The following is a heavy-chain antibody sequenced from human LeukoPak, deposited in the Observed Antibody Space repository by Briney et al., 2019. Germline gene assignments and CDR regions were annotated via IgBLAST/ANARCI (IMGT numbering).Heavy chain of an antibody. CDR2: IYPGDSDT. Sequence: GEPLKISCKGTGYSFTSHWIGWVRQMPGKGLEWMGIIYPGDSDTRYSPSFQGQVTISADKSIITAYLQWSSLKASDTAMYYCARQKRVGRTDAFDIWGQGTMVTVSS. V-gene: IGHV5-51*01. CDR3: ARQKRVGRTDAFDI. D-gene: IGHD3-16*01. CDR1: GYSFTSHW. J-gene: IGHJ3*02.